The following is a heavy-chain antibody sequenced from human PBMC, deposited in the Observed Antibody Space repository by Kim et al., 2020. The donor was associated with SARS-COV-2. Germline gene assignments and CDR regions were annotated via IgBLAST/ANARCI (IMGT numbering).Heavy chain of an antibody. CDR2: TYYRSKWYN. J-gene: IGHJ6*02. D-gene: IGHD5-12*01. CDR1: GDSVSSNSAA. CDR3: ARVSIVATITGPYYYYGMDV. V-gene: IGHV6-1*01. Sequence: SQTLSLTCAISGDSVSSNSAAWNWIRQSPSRGLEWLGRTYYRSKWYNDYAVSVKSRITINPDTSKNQFSLQLNSVTPEDTAVYYCARVSIVATITGPYYYYGMDVWGQGATVTVSS.